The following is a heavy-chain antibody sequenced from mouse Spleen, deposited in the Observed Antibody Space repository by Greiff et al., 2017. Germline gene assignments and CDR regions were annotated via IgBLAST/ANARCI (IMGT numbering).Heavy chain of an antibody. D-gene: IGHD3-2*02. CDR3: ARVGQLRLFDY. Sequence: VQLQQPGAELVRPGSSVKLSCKASGYTFTSYWMHWVKQRPIQGLEWIGNIDPSDSETHYNQKFKDKATLTVDKSSSTAYMQLSSLTSEDSAVYYCARVGQLRLFDYWGQGTTLTVSS. V-gene: IGHV1-52*01. CDR1: GYTFTSYW. J-gene: IGHJ2*01. CDR2: IDPSDSET.